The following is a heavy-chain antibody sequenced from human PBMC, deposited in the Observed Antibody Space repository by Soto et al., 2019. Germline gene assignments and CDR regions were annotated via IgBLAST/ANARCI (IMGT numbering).Heavy chain of an antibody. CDR2: TYYRSTWNN. CDR1: GDSVASNSAT. J-gene: IGHJ4*02. Sequence: SQTLSLTCVISGDSVASNSATWKWIRQSPSRGLEWLGRTYYRSTWNNDYAGSVKSRITINADTTNNQFSLHLNSVTPEDTAVYYCADYPTSSPYWGQGALVTVSS. CDR3: ADYPTSSPY. V-gene: IGHV6-1*01. D-gene: IGHD6-6*01.